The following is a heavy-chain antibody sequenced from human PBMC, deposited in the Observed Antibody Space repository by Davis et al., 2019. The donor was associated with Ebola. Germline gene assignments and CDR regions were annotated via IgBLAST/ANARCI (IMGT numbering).Heavy chain of an antibody. V-gene: IGHV4-59*01. J-gene: IGHJ4*02. D-gene: IGHD3-22*01. Sequence: MPGGSLRLSCTVSGGSISSYYWSWIRQPPGKGLEWIGYIYYSGSTNYNPSLKSRVTISVDTSKNQFSLKLSSVTAADTAVYYCARGSYYYDSSAIGGFFDYWGQGTLVTVSS. CDR3: ARGSYYYDSSAIGGFFDY. CDR1: GGSISSYY. CDR2: IYYSGST.